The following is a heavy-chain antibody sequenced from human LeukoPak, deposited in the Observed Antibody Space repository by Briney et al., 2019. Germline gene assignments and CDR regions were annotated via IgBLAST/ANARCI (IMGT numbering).Heavy chain of an antibody. D-gene: IGHD3-22*01. CDR3: AREDRSGYSDFDY. CDR2: ISYDGNQI. V-gene: IGHV3-30-3*01. J-gene: IGHJ4*02. CDR1: GFTFSTYV. Sequence: GGSLRLSCAASGFTFSTYVMHWVRQAPGKGLEWVAVISYDGNQIHQADSVKDRITTSRDNSKNTLFLQMHSLRDEDAAVYYCAREDRSGYSDFDYWGQGTLVTVSS.